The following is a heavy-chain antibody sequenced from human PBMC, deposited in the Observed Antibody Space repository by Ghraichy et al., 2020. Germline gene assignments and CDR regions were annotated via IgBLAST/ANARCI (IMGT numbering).Heavy chain of an antibody. J-gene: IGHJ3*02. D-gene: IGHD3-10*01. V-gene: IGHV3-23*01. Sequence: GESLNISCAASGFTFSSYAMSWVRQAPGKGLEWVSAISGSGGSTYYADSVKGRFTISRDNSKNTLYLQMNSLRAEDTAVYYCAKDMEERDWILITMVRGVIRGHDAFDIWGQGTMVTVSS. CDR1: GFTFSSYA. CDR3: AKDMEERDWILITMVRGVIRGHDAFDI. CDR2: ISGSGGST.